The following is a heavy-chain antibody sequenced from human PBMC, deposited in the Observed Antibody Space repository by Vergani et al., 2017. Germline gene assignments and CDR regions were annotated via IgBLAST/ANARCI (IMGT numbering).Heavy chain of an antibody. CDR1: GFTFDDYA. D-gene: IGHD5-24*01. J-gene: IGHJ6*02. CDR3: AKDXDGYNYGYYYGMDV. V-gene: IGHV3-43*02. CDR2: ISGDGGST. Sequence: EVQLVESGGGVVQPGGSLRPSCAASGFTFDDYAMHWVRQAPGQGLEWVSLISGDGGSTYYADSVKGRFTISRDNSKNSLYLQMNSLRTEDTALYYCAKDXDGYNYGYYYGMDVWGQGP.